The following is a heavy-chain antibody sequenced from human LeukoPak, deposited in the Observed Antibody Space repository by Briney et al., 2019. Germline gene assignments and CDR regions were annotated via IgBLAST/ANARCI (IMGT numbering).Heavy chain of an antibody. CDR2: IYYSGRT. CDR1: GGYISTSNYY. J-gene: IGHJ4*02. D-gene: IGHD3-16*01. CDR3: ARFFYYDASLPPY. Sequence: SETLSLTCSVSGGYISTSNYYWGWIRQPPGKGLEWIGTIYYSGRTYYDPSLQSRVTISLDTSQNQLSLQVRSVTVVDTAVYYCARFFYYDASLPPYWGQGALVTVSS. V-gene: IGHV4-39*01.